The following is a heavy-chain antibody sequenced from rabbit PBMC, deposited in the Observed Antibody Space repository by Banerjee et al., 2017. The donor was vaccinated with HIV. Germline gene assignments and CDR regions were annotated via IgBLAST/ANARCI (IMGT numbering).Heavy chain of an antibody. CDR2: IYNSDGST. V-gene: IGHV1S47*01. CDR3: ARGDDGGSGWNFNF. Sequence: QEQLEESGGGLVQPEGSLTLTCKASGFDFSSNAMCWVRQAPGKGPEWIACIYNSDGSTYYASWVNGRFTISRSTSLNTVTLQMTSLTAADMATYFCARGDDGGSGWNFNFWGQGTLVTVS. J-gene: IGHJ4*01. D-gene: IGHD8-1*01. CDR1: GFDFSSNA.